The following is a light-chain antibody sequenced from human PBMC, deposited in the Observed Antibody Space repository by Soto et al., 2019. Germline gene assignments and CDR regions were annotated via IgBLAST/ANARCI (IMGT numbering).Light chain of an antibody. CDR2: KAS. Sequence: DIQMTQSPSTLSASVGDRVTITCRASQSVTTWLAWYQQKPGKAPKLLIYKASNLESGLPSRFTGSGSGTEFTLTIRSLQSEDMAVYYCQQYDDWLRLTVGGGTKVDIK. CDR3: QQYDDWLRLT. V-gene: IGKV1-5*03. J-gene: IGKJ4*01. CDR1: QSVTTW.